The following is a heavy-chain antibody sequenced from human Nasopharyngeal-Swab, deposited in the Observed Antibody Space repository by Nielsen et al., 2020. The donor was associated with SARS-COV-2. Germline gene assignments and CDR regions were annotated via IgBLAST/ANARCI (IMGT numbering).Heavy chain of an antibody. CDR2: ISYDGSNK. CDR1: GFTFSSYA. V-gene: IGHV3-30-3*01. Sequence: GGSLRLSCAASGFTFSSYAMHWVRQAPGKGLEWVAVISYDGSNKYYADSVKGRFTISRDNAKNSLYLQMNSLRAEDTAVYYCARDIVEYDYGGQLYYYYMDVWGKGTTVTVSS. D-gene: IGHD4-23*01. CDR3: ARDIVEYDYGGQLYYYYMDV. J-gene: IGHJ6*03.